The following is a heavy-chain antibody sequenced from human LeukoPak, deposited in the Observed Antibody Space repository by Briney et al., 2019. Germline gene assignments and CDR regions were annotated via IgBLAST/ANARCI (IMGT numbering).Heavy chain of an antibody. CDR3: ARGRYSGSFGYYYYYGMDV. D-gene: IGHD1-26*01. V-gene: IGHV4-31*03. CDR1: GGSISSGGYY. Sequence: SETLSLTCTVPGGSISSGGYYWSWIRQHPGKGLEWIGYIYYSGSTYYNPSLKSRVTISVDTSKNQFSLKLSSVTAADTAVYYCARGRYSGSFGYYYYYGMDVWGQGTTVTVSS. CDR2: IYYSGST. J-gene: IGHJ6*02.